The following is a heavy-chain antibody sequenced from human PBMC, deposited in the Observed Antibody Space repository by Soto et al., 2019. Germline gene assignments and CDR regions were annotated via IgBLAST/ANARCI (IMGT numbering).Heavy chain of an antibody. D-gene: IGHD4-17*01. CDR2: ISTTSSYI. CDR1: GFTFRSYS. CDR3: AREGDDYGDYKRAFDI. J-gene: IGHJ3*02. V-gene: IGHV3-21*01. Sequence: EVQLVESGGGLVKPGGSLRLSCEASGFTFRSYSMNWVRQAPGKGLEWVSSISTTSSYIYYGDSVKGRFTISRDNAKNSLFLQMNSLRAEDTPIYYCAREGDDYGDYKRAFDIWGQGTTVTFSS.